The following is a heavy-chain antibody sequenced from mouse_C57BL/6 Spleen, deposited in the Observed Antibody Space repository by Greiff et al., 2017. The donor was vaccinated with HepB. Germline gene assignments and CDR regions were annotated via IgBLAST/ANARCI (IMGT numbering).Heavy chain of an antibody. CDR1: GYTFTDYN. CDR2: INPNNGGT. CDR3: ASSIYYGSSYWYFDV. D-gene: IGHD1-1*01. V-gene: IGHV1-22*01. Sequence: EVQLQQSGPELVKPGASVKMSCKASGYTFTDYNMHWVKQSHGKSLEWIGYINPNNGGTSYNQKFKGKATLTVNKSSSTAYMELRSLTSEDSAVYYCASSIYYGSSYWYFDVWGTGTTVTVSS. J-gene: IGHJ1*03.